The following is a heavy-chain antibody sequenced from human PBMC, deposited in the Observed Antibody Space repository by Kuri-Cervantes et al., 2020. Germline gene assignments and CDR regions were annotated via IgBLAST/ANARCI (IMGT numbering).Heavy chain of an antibody. CDR1: GGSFSGYY. Sequence: SETLSLTCAVYGGSFSGYYWSWIRQPPGKGLEWIGEINHSGSTFYNPSFKSRVTISVDTSRNQFSLKLNSVTAADTAAYYCASGYSSGWFFYWGQGTLVTVSS. CDR3: ASGYSSGWFFY. J-gene: IGHJ4*02. CDR2: INHSGST. D-gene: IGHD6-19*01. V-gene: IGHV4-34*01.